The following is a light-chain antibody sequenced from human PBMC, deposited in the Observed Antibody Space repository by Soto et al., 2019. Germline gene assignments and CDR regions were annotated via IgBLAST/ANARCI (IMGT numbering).Light chain of an antibody. V-gene: IGLV1-40*01. CDR1: SSNIGAGYD. J-gene: IGLJ1*01. Sequence: QSVLTQPPSVSGAPGQRVTISCTGSSSNIGAGYDVHWYQQRPGTAPKLLIFGNINRPSGVPDRFSGSKSGTSASLAITGPQAEDEGDYYCQSYDRTLSARYVFGTGTKVTVL. CDR2: GNI. CDR3: QSYDRTLSARYV.